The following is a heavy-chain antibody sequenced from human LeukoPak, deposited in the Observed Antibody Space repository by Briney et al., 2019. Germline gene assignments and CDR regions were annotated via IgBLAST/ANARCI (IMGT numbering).Heavy chain of an antibody. J-gene: IGHJ5*02. CDR3: AYYGDPPYNWFDP. CDR1: GDSFSSNSAA. Sequence: SQTLSLTCAISGDSFSSNSAAWNWLRQSPSRGLEWLGRTYYRSKWYSDYAVSVRSRITINPDTSKNQFSLQLNSVTPEDTAVYYCAYYGDPPYNWFDPWGQGTLVTVSS. CDR2: TYYRSKWYS. D-gene: IGHD3-10*01. V-gene: IGHV6-1*01.